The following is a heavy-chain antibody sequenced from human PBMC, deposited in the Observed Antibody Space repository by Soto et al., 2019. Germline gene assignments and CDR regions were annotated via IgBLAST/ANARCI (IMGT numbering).Heavy chain of an antibody. D-gene: IGHD3-3*01. CDR3: ATRITVFGLLIPPFDP. Sequence: SETLSLTCAVYGWSVNGYYWNWIRQPTGKGLEWIGEINHTGGTHYNPSLKSRVTMSVDTSKNQFSLRLSSVTAADTAIYYCATRITVFGLLIPPFDPWGQGTLVTVSS. J-gene: IGHJ5*02. CDR1: GWSVNGYY. V-gene: IGHV4-34*01. CDR2: INHTGGT.